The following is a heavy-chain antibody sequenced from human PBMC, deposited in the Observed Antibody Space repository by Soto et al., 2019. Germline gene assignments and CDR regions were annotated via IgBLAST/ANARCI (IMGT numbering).Heavy chain of an antibody. CDR2: IYYSGST. D-gene: IGHD3-10*01. CDR1: GGSISSGGNY. Sequence: QVQLQESGPGLVKSSQTLSLTCAVSGGSISSGGNYWSWIRQHPGKGLEWIGYIYYSGSTYYNPYLKGRVTISVDTSKTQFSLKLNSVTAADTAVYYCARARMVRGVIYYYGMDVWGQGTTVTVSS. CDR3: ARARMVRGVIYYYGMDV. V-gene: IGHV4-31*11. J-gene: IGHJ6*02.